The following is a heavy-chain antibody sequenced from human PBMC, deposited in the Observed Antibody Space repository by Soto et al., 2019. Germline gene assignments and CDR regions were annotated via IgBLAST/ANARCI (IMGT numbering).Heavy chain of an antibody. J-gene: IGHJ4*02. Sequence: QVQLVESGGGVVQPGRSLRLSCAASGFTFSSYAMHWVRQAPGKGLEWVAVLSYDGSNKYYAGSLKGGFTISRDNSKNTLYLQMSSLSAEDTAVHYVARDKSPPSSGWPNRHFDYWGQGTLVTVSS. V-gene: IGHV3-30-3*01. CDR3: ARDKSPPSSGWPNRHFDY. CDR1: GFTFSSYA. D-gene: IGHD6-19*01. CDR2: LSYDGSNK.